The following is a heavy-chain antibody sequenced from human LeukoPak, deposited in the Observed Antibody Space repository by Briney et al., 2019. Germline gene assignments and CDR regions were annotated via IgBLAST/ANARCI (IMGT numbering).Heavy chain of an antibody. J-gene: IGHJ4*02. CDR1: GGTFSSYA. D-gene: IGHD2-15*01. V-gene: IGHV1-69*01. CDR3: ARGDTPESDY. CDR2: IIPIFGTA. Sequence: ASVKVSCKASGGTFSSYAISWVRQAPGQGLEWMGGIIPIFGTANYAQKFQGRVTITAEESTSTAYMELSSLRSEDTVVYYCARGDTPESDYWGQGTLVTVSS.